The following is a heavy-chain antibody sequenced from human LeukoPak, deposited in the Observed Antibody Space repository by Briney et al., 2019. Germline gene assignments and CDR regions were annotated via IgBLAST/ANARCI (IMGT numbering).Heavy chain of an antibody. CDR3: ARGGSYLSAFDI. CDR2: ISSSGSTI. V-gene: IGHV3-48*03. J-gene: IGHJ3*02. CDR1: GFAFSSYE. D-gene: IGHD1-26*01. Sequence: GGSLRLSCAASGFAFSSYEMNWVRQAPGKGLEWVSYISSSGSTIYYADSVKGRFTISRDNSKNTLYLQMNSLGAEDTAVYYCARGGSYLSAFDIWGQGTMVTVSS.